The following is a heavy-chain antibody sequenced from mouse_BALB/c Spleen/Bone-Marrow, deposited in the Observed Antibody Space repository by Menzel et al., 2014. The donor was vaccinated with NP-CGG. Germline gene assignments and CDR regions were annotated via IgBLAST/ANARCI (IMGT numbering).Heavy chain of an antibody. CDR2: IDPANGNS. CDR1: GFNIKDTY. Sequence: EVQLQQSGAELVKPGASGKLSCTASGFNIKDTYMHWVKQRPEQGLEWIGRIDPANGNSKYDPKFQDKATITTDTSSNTACLQISCLTPEDTAVYYCTRDDYGDNYAMDYWGQGTSVTVSS. CDR3: TRDDYGDNYAMDY. J-gene: IGHJ4*01. D-gene: IGHD2-4*01. V-gene: IGHV14-3*02.